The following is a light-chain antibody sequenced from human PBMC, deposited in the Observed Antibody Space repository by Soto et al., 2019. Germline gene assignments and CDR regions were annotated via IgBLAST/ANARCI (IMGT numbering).Light chain of an antibody. CDR3: SSYAGSKNFYV. CDR2: EVS. Sequence: QSALTQPPSASGSPGQSVTISCTGTSSDVGGYNYVSWYQQHPGKAPKLMIYEVSKRPSGVPDRFSGSKSGNTASLTVSGLQAEDEGDYYCSSYAGSKNFYVFGTGTKVTVL. CDR1: SSDVGGYNY. J-gene: IGLJ1*01. V-gene: IGLV2-8*01.